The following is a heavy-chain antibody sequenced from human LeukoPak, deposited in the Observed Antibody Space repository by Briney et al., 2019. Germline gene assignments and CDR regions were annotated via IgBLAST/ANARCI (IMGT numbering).Heavy chain of an antibody. D-gene: IGHD1-26*01. Sequence: PGGSLRLSCAASGFIVSTYAMSWVRQAPGKGLEWVSTISGPGSSTYYADSVKGRFTISRDYSKNTLFLQMNSLRAEDTAVYYCAKEGGGNYFGKDYFDYWGQGTLVTVSS. CDR1: GFIVSTYA. CDR2: ISGPGSST. J-gene: IGHJ4*02. V-gene: IGHV3-23*01. CDR3: AKEGGGNYFGKDYFDY.